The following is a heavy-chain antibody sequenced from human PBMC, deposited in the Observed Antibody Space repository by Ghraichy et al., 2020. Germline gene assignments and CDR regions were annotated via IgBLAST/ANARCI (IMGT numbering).Heavy chain of an antibody. CDR2: SSYSGSS. J-gene: IGHJ4*02. D-gene: IGHD6-6*01. CDR3: ARVNEEQLSSIDY. CDR1: GGSIRSHY. Sequence: SETLSLTCSVSGGSIRSHYWSWIRQTPGRGLEWIGYSSYSGSSDYSPSLKNRATISLDTSKNQFSLKVRSVTATDTAIYYCARVNEEQLSSIDYWGQGTPVTVSS. V-gene: IGHV4-59*11.